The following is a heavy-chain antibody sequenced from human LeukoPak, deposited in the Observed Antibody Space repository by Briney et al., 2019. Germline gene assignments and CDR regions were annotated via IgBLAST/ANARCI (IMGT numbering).Heavy chain of an antibody. CDR3: ASLGLRWLKSSFDY. Sequence: SETLSLTCTVSGGSISSYYWSWIRQPPGKGLEWIGYIYYSGSTNYNPSLKSRVTISVDTSKNQFSLKLSSVTAADTAVYYCASLGLRWLKSSFDYWGQGTLVTVSS. CDR1: GGSISSYY. D-gene: IGHD4-23*01. V-gene: IGHV4-59*01. J-gene: IGHJ4*02. CDR2: IYYSGST.